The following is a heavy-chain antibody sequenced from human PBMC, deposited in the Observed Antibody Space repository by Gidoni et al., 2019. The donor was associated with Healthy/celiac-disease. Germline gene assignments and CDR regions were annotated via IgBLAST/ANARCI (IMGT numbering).Heavy chain of an antibody. CDR3: AREGVYDYVWGSYRSDAFDI. CDR1: GFTFSSYG. D-gene: IGHD3-16*02. Sequence: QVQLVESGGGVVQPGRSLRRSCAASGFTFSSYGMHWVRQAPGKGLEWVAVIWYDGSNKYYADSVKGRFTISRDNSKNTLYLQMNSLRAEDTAVYYCAREGVYDYVWGSYRSDAFDIWGQGTMVTVSS. V-gene: IGHV3-33*01. J-gene: IGHJ3*02. CDR2: IWYDGSNK.